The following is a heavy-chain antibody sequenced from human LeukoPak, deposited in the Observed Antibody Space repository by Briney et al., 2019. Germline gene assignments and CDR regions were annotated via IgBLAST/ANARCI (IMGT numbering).Heavy chain of an antibody. Sequence: ASVKVSCKASGYTFTSYGISWVRQAPGQGLEWMGWISAYNGNTNYAQKLQGRVTMTTDTSTSTAYMELRSLRSDDTAVYYCARYCSSGSCYPDDWFDPWGQGTLVTVSS. D-gene: IGHD2-15*01. CDR3: ARYCSSGSCYPDDWFDP. CDR2: ISAYNGNT. CDR1: GYTFTSYG. V-gene: IGHV1-18*04. J-gene: IGHJ5*02.